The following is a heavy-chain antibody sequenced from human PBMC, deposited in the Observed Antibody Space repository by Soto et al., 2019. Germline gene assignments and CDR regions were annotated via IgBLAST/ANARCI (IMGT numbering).Heavy chain of an antibody. D-gene: IGHD2-8*01. CDR3: ARNHADPLRWSPSHFDY. CDR1: GGSISSSSYY. Sequence: SETLSLTCTVSGGSISSSSYYWGWIRQPPGKGLEWIGSIYYSGSTYYNPSLKSRVTISVDTSKNQFSLKLRAVTAADTAVYYCARNHADPLRWSPSHFDYWGQGTLVTVSS. CDR2: IYYSGST. V-gene: IGHV4-39*01. J-gene: IGHJ4*02.